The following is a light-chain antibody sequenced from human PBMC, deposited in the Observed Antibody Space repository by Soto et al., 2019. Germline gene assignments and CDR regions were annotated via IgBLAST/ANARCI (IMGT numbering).Light chain of an antibody. V-gene: IGLV1-40*01. CDR2: VNS. J-gene: IGLJ2*01. CDR1: SSNIGAGYD. CDR3: QSYDSSLSAVV. Sequence: QAVVTQPPSVSGAPGQRVTISCTGSSSNIGAGYDVHWYYHLPGTAPKLLIYVNSNRPSGVPDRFSGSNSGTSASLAITGLQAEDEADYYCQSYDSSLSAVVFGGGTKLTVL.